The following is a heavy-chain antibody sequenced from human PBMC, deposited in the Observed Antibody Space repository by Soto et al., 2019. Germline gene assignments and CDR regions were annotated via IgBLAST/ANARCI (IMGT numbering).Heavy chain of an antibody. CDR3: ARTCCGGSCYYYYGMDV. V-gene: IGHV1-69*12. Sequence: QVQLVQSGTEVKKPGSSVKVSCKASGGTFSSYAISWVRQAPGQGLEWMGGIIPIFGTANYAQKFQGRVTITADESTSTAYMELRRLRSEATAVYYCARTCCGGSCYYYYGMDVWGQGTTVTVSS. J-gene: IGHJ6*02. D-gene: IGHD2-15*01. CDR2: IIPIFGTA. CDR1: GGTFSSYA.